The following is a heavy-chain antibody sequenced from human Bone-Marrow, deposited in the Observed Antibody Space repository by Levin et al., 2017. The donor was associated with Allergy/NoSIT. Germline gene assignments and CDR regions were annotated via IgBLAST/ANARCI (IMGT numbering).Heavy chain of an antibody. Sequence: RTGGSLRLSCTASGFAFGSHTMHWVRQAPGKGLEWVASISGSGSYIFYADSLKGRFTISRDNAKTSLYLQMHSLRGDETAVYYCARDSLGYSSSWYFFDLWGQGTLVTVSS. J-gene: IGHJ4*02. CDR2: ISGSGSYI. V-gene: IGHV3-21*01. CDR1: GFAFGSHT. CDR3: ARDSLGYSSSWYFFDL. D-gene: IGHD6-13*01.